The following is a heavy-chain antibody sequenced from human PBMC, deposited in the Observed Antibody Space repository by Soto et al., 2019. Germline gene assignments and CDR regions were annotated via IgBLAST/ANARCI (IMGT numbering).Heavy chain of an antibody. V-gene: IGHV3-33*01. Sequence: PGGSLRLSCAASGYSFRSHGMHWLRQAPGKGLEWVAVLWYDESNKYYADSVKGRFTISRDISKNTLYLQMNSLRVEDTAVYYCVRDSGVIGAILDYWGQGILVTVSS. CDR3: VRDSGVIGAILDY. CDR1: GYSFRSHG. D-gene: IGHD1-26*01. J-gene: IGHJ4*02. CDR2: LWYDESNK.